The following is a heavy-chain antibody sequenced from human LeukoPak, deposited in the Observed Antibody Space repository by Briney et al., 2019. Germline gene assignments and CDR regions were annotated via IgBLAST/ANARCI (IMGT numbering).Heavy chain of an antibody. CDR2: ITGSGGGT. Sequence: QAGGSPRLSCAASGFTFSSYAMCWVRQAPGKGLEWVSAITGSGGGTYSADSVKGRFTISRDNSKNTLFLQMNSLRAEDTAVYYCAKGRDYHGSGSYYPGDYWGQGTLVTVSS. CDR1: GFTFSSYA. V-gene: IGHV3-23*01. CDR3: AKGRDYHGSGSYYPGDY. J-gene: IGHJ4*02. D-gene: IGHD3-10*01.